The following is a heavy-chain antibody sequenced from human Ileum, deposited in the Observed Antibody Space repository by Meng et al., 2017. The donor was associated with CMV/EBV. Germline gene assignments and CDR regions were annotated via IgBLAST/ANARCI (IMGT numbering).Heavy chain of an antibody. CDR3: ARTGLTTVNPVGYDY. D-gene: IGHD4-11*01. CDR1: GFTFSSYW. V-gene: IGHV3-74*01. CDR2: INSDGSST. J-gene: IGHJ4*02. Sequence: SGFTFSSYWMHWVRQAPGKGLVWVSRINSDGSSTSYADSVKGRFTISRDNAKNTLYLQMNSLRADDTAVYYCARTGLTTVNPVGYDYWGQGTLVTVSS.